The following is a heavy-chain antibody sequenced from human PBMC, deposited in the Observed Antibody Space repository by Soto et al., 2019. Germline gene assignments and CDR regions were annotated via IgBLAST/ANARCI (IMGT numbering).Heavy chain of an antibody. V-gene: IGHV1-24*01. Sequence: ASVKVSCKVSGYTLTELSMHWVRQAPGKGLEWMGGFDPEDGETIYAQKFQGRVTMTEDTSTDTAYMELSSLRSEDTAVYYCATDGHPKITMVRGVIIYWGQGTLVTVSS. D-gene: IGHD3-10*01. J-gene: IGHJ4*02. CDR2: FDPEDGET. CDR1: GYTLTELS. CDR3: ATDGHPKITMVRGVIIY.